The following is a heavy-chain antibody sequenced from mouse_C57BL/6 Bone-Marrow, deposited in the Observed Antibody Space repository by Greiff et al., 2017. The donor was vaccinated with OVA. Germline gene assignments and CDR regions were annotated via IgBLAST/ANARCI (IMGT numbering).Heavy chain of an antibody. V-gene: IGHV5-2*01. Sequence: VQLQQSGGGLVQPGESLKLSCESNEYEFPSHDMSWVRKTPEKRLELVAAINSDGGSTYYPDTMERRFIISRDNTKKTLYLQMSSLRSEDTALYYCAAYYSNYVYYYAMDYWGQGTSVTVSS. J-gene: IGHJ4*01. D-gene: IGHD2-5*01. CDR2: INSDGGST. CDR1: EYEFPSHD. CDR3: AAYYSNYVYYYAMDY.